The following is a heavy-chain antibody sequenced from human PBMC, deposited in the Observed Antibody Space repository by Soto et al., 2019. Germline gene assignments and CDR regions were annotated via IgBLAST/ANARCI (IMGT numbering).Heavy chain of an antibody. CDR3: AREEYGDYFFDY. D-gene: IGHD4-17*01. CDR1: GCIFRNYA. Sequence: QVQLVESGGGVVQPGRSLRLSCAASGCIFRNYAMHWVRQAPGKGLEWVAVISYDGSSKYYGDSVKGRFTISRDNSKNTLFLQMNSLRTEDTAVYYCAREEYGDYFFDYWGQGTLVTVSS. J-gene: IGHJ4*02. CDR2: ISYDGSSK. V-gene: IGHV3-30*01.